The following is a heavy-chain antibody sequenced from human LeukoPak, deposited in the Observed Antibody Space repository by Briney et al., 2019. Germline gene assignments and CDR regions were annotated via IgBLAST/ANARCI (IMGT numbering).Heavy chain of an antibody. CDR2: ISGDESST. V-gene: IGHV3-74*01. J-gene: IGHJ4*02. CDR1: GFTFSSYW. D-gene: IGHD2-15*01. CDR3: ALRSGPYRY. Sequence: GGSLRLSCAASGFTFSSYWMHWVRQAPGKGLVWVSRISGDESSTSYADSVEGRFTISRDNAKNTLYLQMNSLRAEDTAVYYCALRSGPYRYWGQGTLVTVSS.